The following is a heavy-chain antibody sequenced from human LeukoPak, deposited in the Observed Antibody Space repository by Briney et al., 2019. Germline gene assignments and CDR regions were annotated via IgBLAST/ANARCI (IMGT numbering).Heavy chain of an antibody. CDR2: IYTSGST. V-gene: IGHV4-61*02. CDR1: GGSISSGSYY. Sequence: SETLSLTCTVSGGSISSGSYYWTWIRKPAGKGLEWIGRIYTSGSTNYNPSLKSRVTISVDTSKNQFSLKLSSVTAADTAVYYCARGEAYSSGRNWFDPWGQGTLVTVSS. D-gene: IGHD6-19*01. CDR3: ARGEAYSSGRNWFDP. J-gene: IGHJ5*02.